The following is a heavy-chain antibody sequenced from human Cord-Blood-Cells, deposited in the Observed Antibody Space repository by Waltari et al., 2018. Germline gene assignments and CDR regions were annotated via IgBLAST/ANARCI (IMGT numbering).Heavy chain of an antibody. CDR2: INHNRGGK. Sequence: QVQLVQSGAEVKKPGASVKVSCKASGYTFTGYYMHWVRQAPGQGLEGMGSINHNRGGKNYAQKFQGRVTMTRDTSISSAYMELSRLRSDDTAVYYCATRNSSSWYYWGQGTLVTVSS. V-gene: IGHV1-2*02. J-gene: IGHJ4*02. D-gene: IGHD6-13*01. CDR3: ATRNSSSWYY. CDR1: GYTFTGYY.